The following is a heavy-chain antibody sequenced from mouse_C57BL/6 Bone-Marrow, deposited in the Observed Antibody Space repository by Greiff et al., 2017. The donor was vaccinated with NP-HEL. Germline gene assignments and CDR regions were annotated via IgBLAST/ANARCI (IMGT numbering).Heavy chain of an antibody. J-gene: IGHJ2*01. CDR3: AIGDYCGTSFDY. V-gene: IGHV1-64*01. Sequence: QVQLQQPGAELVKPGASVKLSCKASGYTFTSYWMHWVKQRPGQGLEWIGMIHPNSGSTNYNEKFKSKATLTVDKSSSTAYMQLSSLTSEDSAVYYCAIGDYCGTSFDYWGQGTTLTVSS. D-gene: IGHD1-1*01. CDR1: GYTFTSYW. CDR2: IHPNSGST.